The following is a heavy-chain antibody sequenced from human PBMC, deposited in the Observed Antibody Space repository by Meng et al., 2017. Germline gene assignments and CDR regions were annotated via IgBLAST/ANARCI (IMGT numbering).Heavy chain of an antibody. CDR2: IYYSGST. CDR3: ARVGYSSSWDLYYFDY. Sequence: SETLSLTCTVSGGSISSYYWSWIRQPPGKGLEWIGYIYYSGSTNYNPSLKSRVTISVDTSRNQFSLKLSSVTAADTAVYCCARVGYSSSWDLYYFDYWGQGTLVTVSS. V-gene: IGHV4-59*01. J-gene: IGHJ4*02. D-gene: IGHD6-13*01. CDR1: GGSISSYY.